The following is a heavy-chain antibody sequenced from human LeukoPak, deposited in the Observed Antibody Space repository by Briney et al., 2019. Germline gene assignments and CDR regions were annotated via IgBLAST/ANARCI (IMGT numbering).Heavy chain of an antibody. V-gene: IGHV3-74*01. CDR3: TREEVVVLDALDI. J-gene: IGHJ3*02. Sequence: GGSLRLSCAASGFIFRTYWMHWVRQAPGKGLVWVSRINSDGNSTSYADSVKGRFTISRDNAKNSLYLQMNSLRAEDTAVYYCTREEVVVLDALDIWGQGTMVTVSS. CDR1: GFIFRTYW. D-gene: IGHD2-2*01. CDR2: INSDGNST.